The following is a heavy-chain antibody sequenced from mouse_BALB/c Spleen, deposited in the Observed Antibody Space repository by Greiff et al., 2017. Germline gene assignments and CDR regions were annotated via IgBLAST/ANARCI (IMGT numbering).Heavy chain of an antibody. V-gene: IGHV5-4*02. CDR3: ARGGTTLDY. CDR2: ISDGGSYT. Sequence: DVMLVESGGGLVKPGGSLKLSCAASGFTFSDYYMYWVRQTPEKRLEWVATISDGGSYTYYPDSVKGRFTISRDNAKNNLYLQMSSLKSEDTAMYYCARGGTTLDYWGQGTSVTVSS. D-gene: IGHD1-1*01. J-gene: IGHJ4*01. CDR1: GFTFSDYY.